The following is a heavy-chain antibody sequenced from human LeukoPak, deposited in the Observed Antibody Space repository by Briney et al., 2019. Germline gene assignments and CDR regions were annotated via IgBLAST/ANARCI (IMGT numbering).Heavy chain of an antibody. CDR1: GYTFTSYD. Sequence: GASVKVSCKASGYTFTSYDINWVRQATGQGLEWMGWMNPNSGNTGYAQKFQGRATMTRDTSISTAYMELSRLRSDDTAVYYCARSPSITIFEDGMDVWGQGTTVTVSS. CDR2: MNPNSGNT. V-gene: IGHV1-8*01. J-gene: IGHJ6*02. D-gene: IGHD3-3*01. CDR3: ARSPSITIFEDGMDV.